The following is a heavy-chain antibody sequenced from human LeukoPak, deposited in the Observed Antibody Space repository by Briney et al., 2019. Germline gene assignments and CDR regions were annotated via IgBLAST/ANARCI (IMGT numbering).Heavy chain of an antibody. V-gene: IGHV1-69*04. CDR3: ARDDELDY. CDR1: GGPFSSYT. Sequence: SVKVSCKASGGPFSSYTISWVRQAPGQGLEWMGRIIPILGMANYAQKFQGRVTITADKSTSTAYMELSSLRSEDTAVYYCARDDELDYWGQGTLVTVSS. CDR2: IIPILGMA. J-gene: IGHJ4*02.